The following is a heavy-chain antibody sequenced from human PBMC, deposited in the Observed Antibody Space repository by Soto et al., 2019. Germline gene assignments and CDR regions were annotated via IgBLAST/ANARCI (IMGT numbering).Heavy chain of an antibody. CDR2: INGDGTTT. CDR1: GFPFGPFY. D-gene: IGHD2-2*01. J-gene: IGHJ3*02. CDR3: ARDRGYPDSFDI. Sequence: PGESLKISCAASGFPFGPFYMHWVRQAPGKGLEWVSHINGDGTTTVYADSVKGRFTISRDNAKNTLYLQMTSLRAEDTAVYYCARDRGYPDSFDIWGQGTMVTVSS. V-gene: IGHV3-74*01.